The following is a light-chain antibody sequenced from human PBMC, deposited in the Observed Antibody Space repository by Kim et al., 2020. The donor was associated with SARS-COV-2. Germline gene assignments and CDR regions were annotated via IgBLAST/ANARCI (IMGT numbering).Light chain of an antibody. CDR1: SGHSNYA. J-gene: IGLJ3*02. V-gene: IGLV4-69*01. CDR2: IHSDGSH. Sequence: QAVVTQPPSASASLGASVKLTCTLSSGHSNYAIAWHQQRPEKGPRYLMKIHSDGSHNKGDGIPDRFSGSRSGAERYLTITSLQSEDEADYYCQTWGNGFRVFGGGTQLTVL. CDR3: QTWGNGFRV.